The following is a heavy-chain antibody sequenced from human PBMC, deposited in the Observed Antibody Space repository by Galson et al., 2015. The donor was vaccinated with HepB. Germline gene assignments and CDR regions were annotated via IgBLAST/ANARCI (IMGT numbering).Heavy chain of an antibody. D-gene: IGHD2-15*01. J-gene: IGHJ3*02. CDR2: IDWDDDK. CDR3: ARIRGYCSGGSCYARGAFDI. Sequence: PALVKPTQTLTLTCTFSGFSLSTSGMCVSWIRQPPGKALEWLARIDWDDDKYYSTSLKTRLTISKDTSKNQVVLTMTNMDPVDTATYYCARIRGYCSGGSCYARGAFDIWGQGTMVTVSS. V-gene: IGHV2-70*11. CDR1: GFSLSTSGMC.